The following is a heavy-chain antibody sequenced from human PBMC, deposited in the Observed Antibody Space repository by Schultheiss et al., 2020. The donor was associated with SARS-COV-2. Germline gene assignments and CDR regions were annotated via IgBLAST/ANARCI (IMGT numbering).Heavy chain of an antibody. V-gene: IGHV3-30*07. Sequence: GGSLRLSCAASGFAFSSYALHWVRRAPGKGLEWVAVISYDGSNKYYADSVKGRFTISRDNSKNTLYLQMNSLRAEDTAVYYCAKDRSGATAGRGGWSDPWGQGTLVTVSS. CDR1: GFAFSSYA. CDR3: AKDRSGATAGRGGWSDP. J-gene: IGHJ5*02. D-gene: IGHD6-13*01. CDR2: ISYDGSNK.